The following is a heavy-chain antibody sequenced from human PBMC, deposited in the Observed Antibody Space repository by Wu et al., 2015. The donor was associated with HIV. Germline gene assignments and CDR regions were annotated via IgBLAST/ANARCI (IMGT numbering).Heavy chain of an antibody. V-gene: IGHV1-69*13. Sequence: QVHLLQSGAEVKKSGSSVRVSCKASGATFSNYALSWVRQAPGQGLGWMGRLIPMYGTADYAQKFQGRVTITADVSTNTAYMVVSSLTSDDTAVYYCAGGGGRTAMDPFDFWGQGTLVTVSS. CDR2: LIPMYGTA. J-gene: IGHJ4*02. D-gene: IGHD5-18*01. CDR1: GATFSNYA. CDR3: AGGGGRTAMDPFDF.